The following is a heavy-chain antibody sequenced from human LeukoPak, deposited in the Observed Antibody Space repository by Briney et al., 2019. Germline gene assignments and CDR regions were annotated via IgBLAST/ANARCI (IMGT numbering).Heavy chain of an antibody. D-gene: IGHD6-19*01. CDR2: IKHSGST. V-gene: IGHV4-34*01. Sequence: SETLSLTCAVYGGSFSGYYWSWIRQPPGKGLEWIGEIKHSGSTNYNPSLKSRVTISVDTSKNQFSLKLSSVTAADTAVYYCARVTAVAGSWFDPWGQGTLVTVSS. CDR3: ARVTAVAGSWFDP. J-gene: IGHJ5*02. CDR1: GGSFSGYY.